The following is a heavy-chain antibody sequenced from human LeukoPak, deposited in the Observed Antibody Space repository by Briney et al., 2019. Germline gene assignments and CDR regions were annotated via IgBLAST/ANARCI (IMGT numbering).Heavy chain of an antibody. CDR2: ITPIFGTA. Sequence: SVKVSCKASGGTFSSYAISWVRQAPGQGLEWMGGITPIFGTANYAQKFQGRVTITTDESTSTAYMELSSLRSEDTAVYYCASGSTSPYYYYYYMDVWGKGTTVTVSS. CDR3: ASGSTSPYYYYYYMDV. D-gene: IGHD2-2*01. CDR1: GGTFSSYA. V-gene: IGHV1-69*05. J-gene: IGHJ6*03.